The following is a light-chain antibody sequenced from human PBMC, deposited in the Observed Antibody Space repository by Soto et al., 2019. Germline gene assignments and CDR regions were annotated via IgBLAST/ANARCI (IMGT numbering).Light chain of an antibody. V-gene: IGKV3-20*01. CDR1: QSVSSSY. CDR3: QEYGSSPWT. CDR2: DAS. J-gene: IGKJ1*01. Sequence: EIVLTQSPGTLSLSPGERATLSCRASQSVSSSYLAWYQQKPGQAPRLLIYDASSRATGIPDRFSGSGSGTDFTLTISRLESEDFAVYYCQEYGSSPWTVGQGTQVEIK.